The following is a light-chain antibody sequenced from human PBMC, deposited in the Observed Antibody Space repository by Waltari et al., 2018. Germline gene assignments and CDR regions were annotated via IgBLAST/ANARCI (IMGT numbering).Light chain of an antibody. J-gene: IGKJ1*01. CDR3: QQYDNWPPWT. CDR1: QSVSTN. Sequence: EVVMTQSPATLSVSPGQRAALSCSASQSVSTNVAWYQQKPGQAPRLLIYGASTRATDIPARFSGSGSGTEFSLTISSLQSEDFAVYFCQQYDNWPPWTFGQGTKVEIK. CDR2: GAS. V-gene: IGKV3-15*01.